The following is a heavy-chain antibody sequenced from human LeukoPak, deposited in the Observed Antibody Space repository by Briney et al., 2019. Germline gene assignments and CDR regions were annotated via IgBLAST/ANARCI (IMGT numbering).Heavy chain of an antibody. D-gene: IGHD6-25*01. CDR2: TYYGGNT. V-gene: IGHV4-31*03. J-gene: IGHJ3*02. CDR3: ARGTATTKDAFDI. CDR1: GGSISRGGDY. Sequence: SETLSLTCTVSGGSISRGGDYWTWIRQHPGKGLEWIGNTYYGGNTYYNPSLKSRGTISIDTSKNQFSLKLTSVTAADTAVYYCARGTATTKDAFDIWSQGTMVTVSS.